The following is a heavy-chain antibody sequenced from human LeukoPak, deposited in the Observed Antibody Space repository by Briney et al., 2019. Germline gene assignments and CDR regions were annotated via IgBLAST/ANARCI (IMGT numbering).Heavy chain of an antibody. CDR1: GFTVSSNY. Sequence: PTGGSLRLXCAASGFTVSSNYMSWVRQAPGKGLEWVSIIYSGGSTYYADSVKGRFTISRDDSKNTLYLQMDSLRAEDTAVYYCAADSPSVDWGQGTLVTVSS. CDR3: AADSPSVD. D-gene: IGHD3-10*01. V-gene: IGHV3-53*01. CDR2: IYSGGST. J-gene: IGHJ4*02.